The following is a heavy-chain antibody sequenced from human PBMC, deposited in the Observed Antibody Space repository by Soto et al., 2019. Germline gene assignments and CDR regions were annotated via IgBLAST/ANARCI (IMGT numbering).Heavy chain of an antibody. CDR3: AREATLVITGRTGWFDS. J-gene: IGHJ5*01. D-gene: IGHD1-20*01. CDR1: GYTFTSYY. CDR2: FNPSGGST. V-gene: IGHV1-46*01. Sequence: QVQLVQSGAEVKKPGASVKVSCKASGYTFTSYYMHWVRQAPGQGLEWMGIFNPSGGSTSYAQKFQSRINMTRDTSTCTVYMELSRLRSEDTAVYYCAREATLVITGRTGWFDSLGQGSLVTVSS.